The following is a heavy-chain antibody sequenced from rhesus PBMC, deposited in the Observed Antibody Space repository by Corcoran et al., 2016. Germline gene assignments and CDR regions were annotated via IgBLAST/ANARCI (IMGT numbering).Heavy chain of an antibody. CDR3: ARTPRGKRTTIGYFEF. CDR2: IGGSSGGA. V-gene: IGHV4-165*02. D-gene: IGHD1-14*01. Sequence: QVQLQESGPGLVKPSETLSLTCAVSGGSYSGYYWHWIRQPPGKGLGWIGDIGGSSGGAYYNPSLKRRVTISTDTSKNQFSLRLSAVTAADTAVYYCARTPRGKRTTIGYFEFWGQGALVTVSS. J-gene: IGHJ1*01. CDR1: GGSYSGYY.